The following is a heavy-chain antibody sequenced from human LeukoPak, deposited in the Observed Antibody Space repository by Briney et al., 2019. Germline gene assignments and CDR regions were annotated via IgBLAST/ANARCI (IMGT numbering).Heavy chain of an antibody. CDR1: GGSFSGYY. CDR2: INHSRST. Sequence: SETLSLTCAVYGGSFSGYYWSWIRQPPGKGLEWIGEINHSRSTNYNPSLKRRVTISVDTSKNQFSLKLSSVTAADTAVYYCARERRGIDRAFDIWGQGTMVTVSS. CDR3: ARERRGIDRAFDI. D-gene: IGHD2/OR15-2a*01. V-gene: IGHV4-34*01. J-gene: IGHJ3*02.